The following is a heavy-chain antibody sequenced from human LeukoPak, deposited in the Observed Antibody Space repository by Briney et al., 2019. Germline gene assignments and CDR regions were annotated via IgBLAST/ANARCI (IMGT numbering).Heavy chain of an antibody. CDR2: ISAYNGNT. Sequence: ASVKVSCKASGYTFTSYGISWVRQAPGQGLEWMGWISAYNGNTNYAQKLQGRVTMTTDTSTSTAYMELRSLRSDDTAVYYCARGEDRHIVVVTATPFDYWGQGTLVTVSS. CDR3: ARGEDRHIVVVTATPFDY. CDR1: GYTFTSYG. J-gene: IGHJ4*02. D-gene: IGHD2-21*02. V-gene: IGHV1-18*01.